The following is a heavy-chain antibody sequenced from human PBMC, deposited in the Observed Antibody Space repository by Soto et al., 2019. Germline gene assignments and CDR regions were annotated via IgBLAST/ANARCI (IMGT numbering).Heavy chain of an antibody. J-gene: IGHJ6*02. Sequence: GGSLRLSCAASGFTFSSYAMNWVRQGPGKGLEWVSAISGGGGRTYYADSVKGRFTISRDNSKNTLYLQMNSLKTEDTAVYYCTTVATIPRTYYYYYGMDVWGQGTTVTVSS. CDR1: GFTFSSYA. V-gene: IGHV3-23*01. CDR2: ISGGGGRT. CDR3: TTVATIPRTYYYYYGMDV. D-gene: IGHD5-12*01.